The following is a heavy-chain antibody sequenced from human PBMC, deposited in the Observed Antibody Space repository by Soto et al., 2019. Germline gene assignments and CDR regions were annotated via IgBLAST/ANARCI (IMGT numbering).Heavy chain of an antibody. CDR3: AKDFYYDSSGFLGSYDY. D-gene: IGHD3-22*01. CDR2: VSGSGHST. CDR1: GFTFSNYA. Sequence: PGGSLRLSCAASGFTFSNYAMSWVRQAPGKGLEWVSSVSGSGHSTYYADSVKGRLTISRDNSRTTVFLQMNSLRAEETAVYYCAKDFYYDSSGFLGSYDYWGQGSQVTVSS. J-gene: IGHJ4*02. V-gene: IGHV3-23*01.